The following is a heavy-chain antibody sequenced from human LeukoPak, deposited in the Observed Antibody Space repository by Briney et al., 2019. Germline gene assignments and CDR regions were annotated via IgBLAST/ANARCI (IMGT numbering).Heavy chain of an antibody. CDR1: GGSISSGGYY. V-gene: IGHV4-31*03. CDR3: ATPGRGYDFWRGPDAFDI. D-gene: IGHD3-3*01. J-gene: IGHJ3*02. Sequence: SETLSLTCTVSGGSISSGGYYWSWIRQHPGKGLEWIGYIYYSGSTYYNPSLKSRVTISVDTSKNQFSLKLSSVTAADTAVYYCATPGRGYDFWRGPDAFDIWGQGTMVTVSS. CDR2: IYYSGST.